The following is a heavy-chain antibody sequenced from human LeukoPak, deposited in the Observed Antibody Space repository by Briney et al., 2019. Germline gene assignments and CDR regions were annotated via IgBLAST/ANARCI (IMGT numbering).Heavy chain of an antibody. V-gene: IGHV4-61*01. Sequence: KPSETLSLTCTVSTYPISSDYFWGWIRQPPEKGLEWIGYIYYSGSTNYNPSLKSRVTISVDTSKNQFSLKLSSVTAADTAVYYCARAVTTGNARWFDPWGQGTLVTVSS. D-gene: IGHD4-11*01. CDR2: IYYSGST. J-gene: IGHJ5*02. CDR3: ARAVTTGNARWFDP. CDR1: TYPISSDYF.